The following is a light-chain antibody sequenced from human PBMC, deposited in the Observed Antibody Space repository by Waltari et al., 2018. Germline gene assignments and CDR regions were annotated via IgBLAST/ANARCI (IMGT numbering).Light chain of an antibody. CDR1: QTINNHF. CDR2: GAS. J-gene: IGKJ4*01. Sequence: RASQTINNHFVVCYQQNPGQAPRLILHGASSRATGFPDRFSGSVSGTDFTLTSSRLGPEDVAVYYCQQYDGLILTVGGWAKVE. CDR3: QQYDGLILT. V-gene: IGKV3-20*01.